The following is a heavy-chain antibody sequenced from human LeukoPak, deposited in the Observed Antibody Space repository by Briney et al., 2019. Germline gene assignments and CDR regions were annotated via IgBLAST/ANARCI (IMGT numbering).Heavy chain of an antibody. D-gene: IGHD1-1*01. Sequence: GGSLRLSCAASGFTISSNYMNWVRQAPGKGLEWVSVIFNSGDTYYADSAKGRFTVSRDTSKNTLSLQTNSLEGADTPVYYCARDPAPATGAFDIWGQGTMV. CDR2: IFNSGDT. V-gene: IGHV3-53*01. CDR1: GFTISSNY. CDR3: ARDPAPATGAFDI. J-gene: IGHJ3*02.